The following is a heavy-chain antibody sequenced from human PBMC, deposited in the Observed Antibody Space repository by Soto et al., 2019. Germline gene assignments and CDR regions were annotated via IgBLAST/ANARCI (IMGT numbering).Heavy chain of an antibody. J-gene: IGHJ6*02. V-gene: IGHV3-11*01. CDR3: ARVSWREKYGMDV. CDR2: ITFSGNTV. Sequence: PGGSLRLSCAASGFTFSDSYMSWIRQAPGKGLECISYITFSGNTVYYADSLKGRFTISRDNAKNSLYLQMNRLRAEDTAVYYCARVSWREKYGMDVWGQGTTVTVSS. CDR1: GFTFSDSY.